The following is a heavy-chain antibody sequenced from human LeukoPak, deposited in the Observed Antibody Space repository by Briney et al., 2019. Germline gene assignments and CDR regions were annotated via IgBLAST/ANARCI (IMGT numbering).Heavy chain of an antibody. V-gene: IGHV4-34*01. Sequence: SETLSLTCAVYGGSFSGYYWSWIRQPPGKGLEWIGEINHSGSTNYNPSLKSRVTISVDTSKNQFSLKLSSVTAADTAVYCCAGKGKRGTGLWGQGTLVTGPS. D-gene: IGHD1-1*01. CDR2: INHSGST. J-gene: IGHJ4*02. CDR1: GGSFSGYY. CDR3: AGKGKRGTGL.